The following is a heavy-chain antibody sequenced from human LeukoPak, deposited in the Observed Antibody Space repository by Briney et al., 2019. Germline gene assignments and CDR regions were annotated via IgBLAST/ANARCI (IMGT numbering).Heavy chain of an antibody. J-gene: IGHJ4*02. CDR3: ARFESSGGIVAANY. CDR1: GGSVSTSPCY. Sequence: PSETLSLTCTVSGGSVSTSPCYWGWIRQPPGKGLEWIGSIYYRGGASYNPSLTSRITISVDTSNNQFSLRLSSVTAADSGVYYCARFESSGGIVAANYCGQGTLVSVSS. V-gene: IGHV4-39*01. CDR2: IYYRGGA. D-gene: IGHD6-25*01.